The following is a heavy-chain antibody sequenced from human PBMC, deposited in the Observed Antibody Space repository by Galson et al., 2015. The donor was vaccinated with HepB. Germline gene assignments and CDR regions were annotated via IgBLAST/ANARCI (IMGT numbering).Heavy chain of an antibody. Sequence: LSLTCTVSGGSISSSSYYWGWIRQPPGKGLEWIGSIYYSGSTYYNPSLKSRVTISVDTSKNQFSLKLSSVTAADTAVYYCARLGYCSGGSCYTTYGMDVWGQGTTVTVSS. D-gene: IGHD2-15*01. CDR3: ARLGYCSGGSCYTTYGMDV. CDR2: IYYSGST. V-gene: IGHV4-39*01. CDR1: GGSISSSSYY. J-gene: IGHJ6*02.